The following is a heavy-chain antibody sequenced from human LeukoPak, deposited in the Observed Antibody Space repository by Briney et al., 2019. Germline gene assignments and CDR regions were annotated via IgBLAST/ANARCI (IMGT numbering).Heavy chain of an antibody. D-gene: IGHD2-2*01. V-gene: IGHV3-9*01. CDR3: AKDYCSSTSCYQDY. CDR2: ISWNSGSI. CDR1: GFTFYDYG. Sequence: GGSLRLSCAASGFTFYDYGMHWVRHAPGRGLEWVSGISWNSGSIGYADSVKGRFTISRDNAKNSLSLQMNSLRAEDTALYYCAKDYCSSTSCYQDYWGQGTLVTVSS. J-gene: IGHJ4*02.